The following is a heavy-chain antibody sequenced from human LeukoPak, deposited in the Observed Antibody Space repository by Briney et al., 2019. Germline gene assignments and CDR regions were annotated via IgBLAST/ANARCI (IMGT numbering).Heavy chain of an antibody. D-gene: IGHD3-3*02. J-gene: IGHJ4*02. CDR2: IQHDGNNK. CDR1: GFTFSSYG. CDR3: ASLGAFWVY. V-gene: IGHV3-30*02. Sequence: PGGSLRLSCAASGFTFSSYGMHWVRQAPGKGLEWVAFIQHDGNNKYCADSVKGRFTISRDNAKNSLYLQMNSLRAEDTAVYYCASLGAFWVYWGQGTLVTVSS.